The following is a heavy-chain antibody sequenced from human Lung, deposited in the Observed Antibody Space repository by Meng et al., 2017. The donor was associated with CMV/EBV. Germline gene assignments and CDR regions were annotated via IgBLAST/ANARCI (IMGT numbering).Heavy chain of an antibody. CDR2: INSDGSST. CDR3: ARESVGWGYYGDYERYFDY. J-gene: IGHJ4*02. D-gene: IGHD4-17*01. V-gene: IGHV3-74*01. CDR1: GFTFSSYR. Sequence: ESXKISXAASGFTFSSYRMHWVRQAPGKGLVWVSRINSDGSSTSYADSVKGRFTISRDNAKNTLYLQMNSLRAEDTAVYYCARESVGWGYYGDYERYFDYWGQGXLVTVSS.